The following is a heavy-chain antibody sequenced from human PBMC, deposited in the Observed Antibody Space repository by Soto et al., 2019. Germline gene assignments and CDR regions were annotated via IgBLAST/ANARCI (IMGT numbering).Heavy chain of an antibody. CDR2: MYSGGST. V-gene: IGHV3-53*04. J-gene: IGHJ4*02. CDR1: GFTVSNYY. Sequence: EVHLVESGGGLVQPGGSLRLSCAASGFTVSNYYISWVRQIPGKGLEWVSVMYSGGSTYYADSVKGRFTISRHNSKNTLFLQMNSLRDEDTALYYCARGQTNFDLWGQGTLVTVSS. CDR3: ARGQTNFDL.